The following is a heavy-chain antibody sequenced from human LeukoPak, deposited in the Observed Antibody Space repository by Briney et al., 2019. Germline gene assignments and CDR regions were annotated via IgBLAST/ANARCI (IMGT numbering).Heavy chain of an antibody. D-gene: IGHD6-19*01. J-gene: IGHJ2*01. Sequence: PSETLSLTCTVSGGSISSYYWSWIRQPPGKGLEWIGYIYYSGSTNYNPSLKSRVTLSIDTSKNQFSLRLSSVTAADTAVYYCARGRLPAAVASTARYFDLWGRGTLVTVFS. CDR3: ARGRLPAAVASTARYFDL. CDR1: GGSISSYY. CDR2: IYYSGST. V-gene: IGHV4-59*01.